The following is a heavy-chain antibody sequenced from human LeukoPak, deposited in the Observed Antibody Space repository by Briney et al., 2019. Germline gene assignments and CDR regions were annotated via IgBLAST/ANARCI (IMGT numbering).Heavy chain of an antibody. CDR1: GGTISSYY. CDR2: IYTSGST. V-gene: IGHV4-4*07. CDR3: ARESFYSSGWTRDY. Sequence: SETLSLTCTVSGGTISSYYWSWIRQPAGKGLEWIGRIYTSGSTNYNPSLKSRVTMSVYTSKNQFSLKLSSVTAADTAVYYCARESFYSSGWTRDYWGQGTLVTVSS. J-gene: IGHJ4*02. D-gene: IGHD6-19*01.